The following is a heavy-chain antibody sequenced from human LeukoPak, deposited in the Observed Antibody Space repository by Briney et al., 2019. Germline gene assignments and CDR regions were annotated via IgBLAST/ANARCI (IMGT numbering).Heavy chain of an antibody. CDR1: GLTFRSYD. J-gene: IGHJ3*02. V-gene: IGHV3-13*01. D-gene: IGHD5/OR15-5a*01. CDR3: VRGGIQVSGIDAFDI. CDR2: IGIAGDT. Sequence: PGGSLRLSCAASGLTFRSYDMHWVRQTPGRGLEWVSAIGIAGDTHYPDSVKGRFTISRENAKNSMYLQMNSLKDGDTAVYYCVRGGIQVSGIDAFDIWGQGTMVTVSS.